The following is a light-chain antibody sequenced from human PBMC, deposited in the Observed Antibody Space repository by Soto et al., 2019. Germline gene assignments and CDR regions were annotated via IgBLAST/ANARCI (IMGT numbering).Light chain of an antibody. CDR2: GAS. CDR3: QQYGSSPQT. Sequence: ETVLTQSPGTLSLSPGERATLSCRASQSITYSYLAWYQQKPGQAPRLLIYGASSRAAGIPDRFSGSGSGTDFTLTISRLETEDFAVYYCQQYGSSPQTFGQGTKVEIK. V-gene: IGKV3-20*01. J-gene: IGKJ1*01. CDR1: QSITYSY.